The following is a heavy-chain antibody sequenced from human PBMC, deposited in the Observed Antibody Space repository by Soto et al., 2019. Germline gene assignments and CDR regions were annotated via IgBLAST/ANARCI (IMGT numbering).Heavy chain of an antibody. CDR2: ISVYNGNT. J-gene: IGHJ4*02. Sequence: ASVKVSCKASGYTFTNYGISWVRQAPGQGLEWMAWISVYNGNTNYAQKLQGRFAITSDTSTNTAYMELRSLRSDDTAVYYCARDRVRGSSWYPFAYWGQGTLVTVS. CDR3: ARDRVRGSSWYPFAY. V-gene: IGHV1-18*01. D-gene: IGHD6-13*01. CDR1: GYTFTNYG.